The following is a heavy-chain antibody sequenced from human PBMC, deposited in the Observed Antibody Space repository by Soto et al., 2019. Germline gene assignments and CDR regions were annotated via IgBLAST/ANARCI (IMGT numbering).Heavy chain of an antibody. D-gene: IGHD2-2*02. CDR2: INPNSGGT. V-gene: IGHV1-2*02. Sequence: ASVKVSCKASGYTFSGYYIHWLRQAPGQGLEWMGWINPNSGGTNYAQKFQGRVTVTRDTPTSTAYMELSRLTSDDTAVYYCARSLTEGYCTITGCYTRPLYGMDVWGQGTTVT. J-gene: IGHJ6*02. CDR1: GYTFSGYY. CDR3: ARSLTEGYCTITGCYTRPLYGMDV.